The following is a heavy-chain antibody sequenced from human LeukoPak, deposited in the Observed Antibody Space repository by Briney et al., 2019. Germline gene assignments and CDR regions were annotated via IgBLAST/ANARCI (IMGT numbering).Heavy chain of an antibody. CDR3: ARDCSGGSCHAG. CDR2: IIPIFGTA. CDR1: GGTFSSYA. Sequence: GASVKVSCKASGGTFSSYATSWVRQAPGQGLEWMGGIIPIFGTANYAQKFQGRVTITADESTSTAYMELSSLRSEDTAVYYCARDCSGGSCHAGWGQGTLVTVSS. D-gene: IGHD2-15*01. V-gene: IGHV1-69*13. J-gene: IGHJ4*02.